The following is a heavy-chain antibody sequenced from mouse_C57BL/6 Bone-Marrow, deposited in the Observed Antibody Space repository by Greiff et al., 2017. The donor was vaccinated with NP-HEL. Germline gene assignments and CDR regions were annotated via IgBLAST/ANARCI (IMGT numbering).Heavy chain of an antibody. V-gene: IGHV3-6*01. CDR3: ARTPITTVDWYFDV. D-gene: IGHD1-1*01. CDR2: ISYDGSN. J-gene: IGHJ1*03. CDR1: GYSITSGYY. Sequence: EVKLQESGPGLVKPSQSLSLTCSVTGYSITSGYYWNWIRQFPGNKLEWMGYISYDGSNNYNPSLKNRISITRDTSKNQFFLKLNSVTTEDTATYYCARTPITTVDWYFDVWGTGTTVTVSS.